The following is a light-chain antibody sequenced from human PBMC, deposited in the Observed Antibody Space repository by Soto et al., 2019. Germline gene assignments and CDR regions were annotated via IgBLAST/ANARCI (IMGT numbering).Light chain of an antibody. CDR3: QQYYTGVWT. V-gene: IGKV4-1*01. CDR2: WAS. J-gene: IGKJ1*01. CDR1: QSVLFGSNNQNY. Sequence: DIVMTQSPDSLTVSLGERATIKCKSSQSVLFGSNNQNYLAWYQQRPGQPPKLLIYWASNGESGVPERFSGSGSGTDFTLTISSLQAEDVAVYYCQQYYTGVWTFGQGTKVEIE.